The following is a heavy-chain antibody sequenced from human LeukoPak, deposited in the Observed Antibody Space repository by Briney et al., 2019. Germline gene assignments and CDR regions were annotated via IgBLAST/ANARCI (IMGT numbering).Heavy chain of an antibody. D-gene: IGHD1-26*01. Sequence: GGSLRLSCAASGFTFSSYAMSWVRQAPGKGLEWVSAISGSGGSTYYADSVKGRFTISRDNAKNSLYLQMNSLRAEDTAVYYCARDPGGRVGANNWFDPWGQGTLVTVSS. CDR1: GFTFSSYA. V-gene: IGHV3-23*01. J-gene: IGHJ5*02. CDR2: ISGSGGST. CDR3: ARDPGGRVGANNWFDP.